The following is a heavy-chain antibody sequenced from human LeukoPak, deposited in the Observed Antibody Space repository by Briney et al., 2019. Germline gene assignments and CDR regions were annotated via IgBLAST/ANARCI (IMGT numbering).Heavy chain of an antibody. Sequence: SVKVSCKASGGTFSSYAISWVRQAPGQGLEWMGGIIPIFGTANYAQKFQGRVTITADESTSTAYMELSSLRSEATAVYYCARPFSSTAGYFQHWGQGTLVTVSS. V-gene: IGHV1-69*13. CDR3: ARPFSSTAGYFQH. CDR2: IIPIFGTA. D-gene: IGHD2-2*01. J-gene: IGHJ1*01. CDR1: GGTFSSYA.